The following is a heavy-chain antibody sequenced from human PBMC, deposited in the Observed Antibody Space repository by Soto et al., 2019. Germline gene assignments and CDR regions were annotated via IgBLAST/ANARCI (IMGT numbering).Heavy chain of an antibody. D-gene: IGHD5-18*01. J-gene: IGHJ4*02. CDR3: ARGYMGGYSYGPFDY. V-gene: IGHV3-13*01. CDR1: GFTFSSYD. Sequence: GGSLRLSCAASGFTFSSYDMHWVRQATGKGLEWVSAIGTAGDTYYPGSVKGRFTISRENAKNSLYLQMNSLRAGDTVVYYCARGYMGGYSYGPFDYWGQGTLVTVSS. CDR2: IGTAGDT.